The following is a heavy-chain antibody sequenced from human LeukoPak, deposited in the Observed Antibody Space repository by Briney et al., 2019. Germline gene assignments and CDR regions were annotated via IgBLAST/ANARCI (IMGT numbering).Heavy chain of an antibody. Sequence: PGRSLRLSCAASGFTFSSYGMHWVRQAPGKGLEWVAVIWYDGSKKYYADSVKGRFTISRDNSKNTLYLQMNSLRAEDTAVYYCARDPSGDYWGQGTLVTVSS. V-gene: IGHV3-33*01. CDR2: IWYDGSKK. CDR3: ARDPSGDY. J-gene: IGHJ4*02. CDR1: GFTFSSYG. D-gene: IGHD3-10*01.